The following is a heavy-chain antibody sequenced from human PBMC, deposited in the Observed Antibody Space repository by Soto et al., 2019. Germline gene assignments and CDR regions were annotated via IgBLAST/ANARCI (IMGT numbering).Heavy chain of an antibody. Sequence: SVKVSCKASGGTFSSYAISWVRQAPGQGLEWMGGIIPFFGTANYAQKFQGRVTITADESTSTAYMELSSLRSEDTAVYYCARGAREYDFWSGYYSWDRDAFDIWGQGTMVTVSS. CDR3: ARGAREYDFWSGYYSWDRDAFDI. V-gene: IGHV1-69*13. J-gene: IGHJ3*02. D-gene: IGHD3-3*01. CDR1: GGTFSSYA. CDR2: IIPFFGTA.